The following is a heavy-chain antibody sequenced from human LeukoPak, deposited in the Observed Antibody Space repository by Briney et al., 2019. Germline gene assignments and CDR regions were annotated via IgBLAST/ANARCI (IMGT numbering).Heavy chain of an antibody. CDR2: IYYSGST. J-gene: IGHJ4*02. Sequence: SETLSLTCTVSGGSISSGGYYWSWIRQPPGKGLEWIGYIYYSGSTNYNPSLKSRVTISVDTSKNQFSLKLSSVTAADTAVYYCARSWGYNDFDYWGQGTLVTVSS. V-gene: IGHV4-61*08. CDR1: GGSISSGGYY. CDR3: ARSWGYNDFDY. D-gene: IGHD5-24*01.